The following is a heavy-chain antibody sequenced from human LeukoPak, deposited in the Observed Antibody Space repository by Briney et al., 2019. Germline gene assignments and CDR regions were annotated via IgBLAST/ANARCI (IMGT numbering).Heavy chain of an antibody. V-gene: IGHV1-69*04. CDR2: IIPILGIA. CDR1: GYTFSSYA. Sequence: SVKVSCKASGYTFSSYAVSWVRQAPGQGLEWMGRIIPILGIANYAQKFQGRVTITADKSTSTAYMELSSLRSEDTAVYYCASTTVVPVLYYFDYWGQGTLVTVSS. J-gene: IGHJ4*02. D-gene: IGHD4-23*01. CDR3: ASTTVVPVLYYFDY.